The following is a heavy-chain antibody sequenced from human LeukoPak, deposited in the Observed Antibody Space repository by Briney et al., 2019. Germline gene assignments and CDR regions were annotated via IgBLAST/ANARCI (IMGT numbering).Heavy chain of an antibody. J-gene: IGHJ4*02. Sequence: SETLSLTCTVSGGSIGSHYWSWIRQPPGKGLEWIGYIYYSGSTNYNPSLKSRVTISVDTSKNQFSLKLSSVTAADTAVYYCARGNYDFWSGEPPLDYWGQGTLVTVSS. D-gene: IGHD3-3*01. V-gene: IGHV4-59*11. CDR2: IYYSGST. CDR3: ARGNYDFWSGEPPLDY. CDR1: GGSIGSHY.